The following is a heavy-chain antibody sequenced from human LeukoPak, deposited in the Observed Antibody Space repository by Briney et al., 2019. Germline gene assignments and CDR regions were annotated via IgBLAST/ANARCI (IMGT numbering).Heavy chain of an antibody. D-gene: IGHD3-22*01. CDR1: GYTFTSHF. V-gene: IGHV1-46*01. CDR3: ARVATIYYDSSVGPFDI. CDR2: INPSGGST. Sequence: ASVKVSCKASGYTFTSHFMHWMRQAPGQGLELMGIINPSGGSTNYAQKFQGRLTMTRDMSTSTVYMELSSLRSEDTAVYYCARVATIYYDSSVGPFDIWGQGTMVTVSS. J-gene: IGHJ3*02.